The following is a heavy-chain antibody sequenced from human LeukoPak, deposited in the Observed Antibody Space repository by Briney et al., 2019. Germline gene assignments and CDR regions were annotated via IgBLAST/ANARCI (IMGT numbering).Heavy chain of an antibody. CDR3: ARASSYVDTAEELDY. V-gene: IGHV1-2*02. CDR2: INPNSGGT. CDR1: GYTFTGYC. J-gene: IGHJ4*02. Sequence: EASVKVSCKASGYTFTGYCMHWVRQAPGQGLEWMGWINPNSGGTNYAQKFQGRVTMTRDTSISTAYMELSRLRSDDTAVYYCARASSYVDTAEELDYWGQGTLVTVSS. D-gene: IGHD5-18*01.